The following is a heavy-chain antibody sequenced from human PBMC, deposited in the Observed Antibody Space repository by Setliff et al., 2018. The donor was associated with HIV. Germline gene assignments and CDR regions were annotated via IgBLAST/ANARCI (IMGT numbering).Heavy chain of an antibody. CDR1: GYTFTSYA. CDR3: ARAQTYYSDSSGYYSQY. CDR2: LNAGNGDT. V-gene: IGHV1-3*01. D-gene: IGHD3-22*01. Sequence: ASVNVSCKASGYTFTSYALHWVRQAPGQRLEWMGWLNAGNGDTKYSQNFQDRVAITRDTSASTAYMELSSLRSEDTAVYYCARAQTYYSDSSGYYSQYWGQGTLVTVSS. J-gene: IGHJ4*02.